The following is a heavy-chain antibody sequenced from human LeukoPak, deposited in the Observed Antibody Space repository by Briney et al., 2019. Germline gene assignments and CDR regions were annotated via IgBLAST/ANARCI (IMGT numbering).Heavy chain of an antibody. CDR1: GFTFSSYA. CDR3: AKAGYYDSSGYSI. Sequence: GGSLRLSCAASGFTFSSYAMSWVRQAPGKGLEWVSAISGSGGSTYYADSVKGRFTISRDNSKNTLYLHMNSLRAEDTAVYYCAKAGYYDSSGYSIWGQGTLVTVSS. V-gene: IGHV3-23*01. CDR2: ISGSGGST. D-gene: IGHD3-22*01. J-gene: IGHJ4*02.